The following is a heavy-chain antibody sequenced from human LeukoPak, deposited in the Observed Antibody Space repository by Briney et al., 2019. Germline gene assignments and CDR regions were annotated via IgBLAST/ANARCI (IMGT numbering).Heavy chain of an antibody. CDR1: GYSFSTHW. CDR2: INPSGGFT. J-gene: IGHJ5*02. D-gene: IGHD1-26*01. V-gene: IGHV1-46*01. Sequence: ASVKVSCKASGYSFSTHWMHWVRQAPGQGLEWMGIINPSGGFTSYAQKLQGRVAVTRDMSTSTVYMELSNLRSEDTAVYYCARDQSGEWELLSGWWFDPWGQGTLVTVSS. CDR3: ARDQSGEWELLSGWWFDP.